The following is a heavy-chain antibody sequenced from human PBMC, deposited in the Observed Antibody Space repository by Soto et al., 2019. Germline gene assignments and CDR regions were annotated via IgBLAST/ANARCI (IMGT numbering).Heavy chain of an antibody. CDR3: ARVMDCSGGSCYFYYYYYYMDV. J-gene: IGHJ6*03. V-gene: IGHV3-74*01. Sequence: VQLVESGGGLVQPGGSLRLSCAASGFTFSSYWMHWVRQAPGKGLAWVSRINSDGSSTSYADSVKGRFTISRDNAKNTLYLQMNSLRAEDTAVYYCARVMDCSGGSCYFYYYYYYMDVWGKGTTVTVSS. D-gene: IGHD2-15*01. CDR1: GFTFSSYW. CDR2: INSDGSST.